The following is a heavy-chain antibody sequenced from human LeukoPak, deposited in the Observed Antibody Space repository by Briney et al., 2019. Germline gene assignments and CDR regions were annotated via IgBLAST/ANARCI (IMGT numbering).Heavy chain of an antibody. Sequence: GGSLRLSCAASGFTFSSYAMHWVRQAPGKGLEWVAVISYDGSNKYYADSVKGRFTISRDNPKNTLYLQMNSLRAEDTAVYYCARDGTDYGDYVRCFDYWGQGTLVTVSS. D-gene: IGHD4-17*01. CDR2: ISYDGSNK. V-gene: IGHV3-30-3*01. CDR3: ARDGTDYGDYVRCFDY. CDR1: GFTFSSYA. J-gene: IGHJ4*02.